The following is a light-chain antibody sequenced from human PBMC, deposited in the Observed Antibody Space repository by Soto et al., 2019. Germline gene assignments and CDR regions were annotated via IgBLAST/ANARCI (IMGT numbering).Light chain of an antibody. Sequence: QAVVTQEPSLTVSPGGTVTLTCACSTEAVTSDYFPNWFQKKPGQAPRALIYRISNRHSWTPARFSGSLLGGKAALTLSAVQPEDEADYYCLLFYGGVHVFGNGTKVTVL. CDR3: LLFYGGVHV. CDR1: TEAVTSDYF. CDR2: RIS. J-gene: IGLJ1*01. V-gene: IGLV7-43*01.